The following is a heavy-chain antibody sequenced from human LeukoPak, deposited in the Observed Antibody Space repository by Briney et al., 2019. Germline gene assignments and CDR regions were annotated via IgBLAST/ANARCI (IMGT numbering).Heavy chain of an antibody. CDR1: GFTFSSYS. CDR2: ISSSSSYI. V-gene: IGHV3-21*01. D-gene: IGHD3-9*01. Sequence: GGSLRLSCAASGFTFSSYSMNWVRQAPGKGLEWVSSISSSSSYIYYADSVKGRFTISRDNAKNSLYLQMNSLRAEDTAVYYCARERYYDILTGYLGYYYYGMDVWGQGTTVTVSS. J-gene: IGHJ6*02. CDR3: ARERYYDILTGYLGYYYYGMDV.